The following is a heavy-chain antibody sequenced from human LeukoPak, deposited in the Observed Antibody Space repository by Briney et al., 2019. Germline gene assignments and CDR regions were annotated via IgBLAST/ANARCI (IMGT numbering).Heavy chain of an antibody. V-gene: IGHV4-59*01. CDR3: ARKYYYDSSGYYLDY. Sequence: SETLSLTCTVSGGSISSYYWSWIRQPPGKGLEWIGYIYYSGGTNYNPSLKSRVTISVDTSKNQFSLKLSSVTAADTAVYYCARKYYYDSSGYYLDYWGQGTLVTVSS. J-gene: IGHJ4*02. D-gene: IGHD3-22*01. CDR1: GGSISSYY. CDR2: IYYSGGT.